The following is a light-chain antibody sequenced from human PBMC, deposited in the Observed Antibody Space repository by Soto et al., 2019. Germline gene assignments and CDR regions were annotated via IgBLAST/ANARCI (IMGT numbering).Light chain of an antibody. V-gene: IGLV2-23*03. CDR3: SSYAGNSTFGV. CDR2: EGS. J-gene: IGLJ1*01. CDR1: SSDVGSYSL. Sequence: HSVLTQPASVSGSPGQSIPISCTGTSSDVGSYSLVSWYQQHPGKAPKLMIYEGSKRPSGVSNRFSGSKSGNTASLTISGLQAEDEADYYCSSYAGNSTFGVCGSGTKVTVL.